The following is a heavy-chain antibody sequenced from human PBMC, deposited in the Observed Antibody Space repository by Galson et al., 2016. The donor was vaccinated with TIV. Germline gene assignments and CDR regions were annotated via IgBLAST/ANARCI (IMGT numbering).Heavy chain of an antibody. D-gene: IGHD1-1*01. CDR3: ARDRRRGYLSYNGMDV. J-gene: IGHJ6*02. Sequence: SVKVSCKASGYTFTGYFMRWVRQAPGQGFEWMGWINPNSGGTNFAQKFQDRVTMTRDTSISTVYMEVSRLKTDGTAVYYCARDRRRGYLSYNGMDVWGQGTTVIVAS. CDR1: GYTFTGYF. CDR2: INPNSGGT. V-gene: IGHV1-2*02.